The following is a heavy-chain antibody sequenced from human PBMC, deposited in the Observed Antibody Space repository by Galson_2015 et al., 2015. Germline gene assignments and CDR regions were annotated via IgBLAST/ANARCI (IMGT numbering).Heavy chain of an antibody. CDR2: ISSSTTYI. CDR1: EFTFSSYY. J-gene: IGHJ4*01. CDR3: ARQIFDYDFSNGYYPPHIDY. D-gene: IGHD3-3*01. Sequence: SLRLSCAASEFTFSSYYMSWVRQAPGKGLEWVSSISSSTTYIYYADSVKGRFTISRDNAKNSLYLQMNSLGAEDTAVYYCARQIFDYDFSNGYYPPHIDYRRPGALATVS. V-gene: IGHV3-21*01.